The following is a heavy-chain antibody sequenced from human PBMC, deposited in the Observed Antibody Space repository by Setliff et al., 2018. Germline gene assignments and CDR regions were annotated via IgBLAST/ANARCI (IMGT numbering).Heavy chain of an antibody. CDR3: ARQTQYYNFWSGSLD. J-gene: IGHJ4*02. Sequence: GASVKVSCKASGGTFSSYAINWVRQATGQGLEWMGWMNPNSGNTGYAQKFQGRVIITRNTSISTAYMELSSLRSEDTAVYYCARQTQYYNFWSGSLDWGQGTLVTVSS. CDR1: GGTFSSYA. CDR2: MNPNSGNT. D-gene: IGHD3-3*01. V-gene: IGHV1-8*02.